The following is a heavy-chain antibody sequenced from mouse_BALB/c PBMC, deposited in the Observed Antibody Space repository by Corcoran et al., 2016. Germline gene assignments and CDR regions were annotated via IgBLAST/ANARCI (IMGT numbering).Heavy chain of an antibody. Sequence: EVQLQQSGAELVKPGASVKLSCTASGFNIKDTYMHWVKQRPEQGLEWIGRIDPANGNTKYDPKFQSKATITADTSSNTAYLQLSSLTSEDTAVYYCARNRYYAMDYWGQGTSVTVSS. CDR3: ARNRYYAMDY. V-gene: IGHV14-3*02. CDR1: GFNIKDTY. J-gene: IGHJ4*01. D-gene: IGHD2-14*01. CDR2: IDPANGNT.